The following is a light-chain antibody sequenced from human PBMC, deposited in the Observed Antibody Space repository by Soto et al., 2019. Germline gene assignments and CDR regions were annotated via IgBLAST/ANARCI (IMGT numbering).Light chain of an antibody. J-gene: IGLJ3*02. CDR1: NSDIGGYNY. Sequence: QSALTQPRSVSGSPGQSVTISCTGTNSDIGGYNYVSWYQQHPGKAPKVMIYDVSRRPSGVPDRFSGSKSGNTASLTISGLQAEDEADYYCCSVAAKDTLWVFGGGTKLTVL. CDR3: CSVAAKDTLWV. CDR2: DVS. V-gene: IGLV2-11*01.